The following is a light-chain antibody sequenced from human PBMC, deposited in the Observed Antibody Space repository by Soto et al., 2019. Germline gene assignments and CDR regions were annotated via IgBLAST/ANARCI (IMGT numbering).Light chain of an antibody. CDR2: SNS. CDR1: SANIGSNY. Sequence: QSVLTQPPSASGTPGQRVTISCSGSSANIGSNYVYWYQQLPGAAPKLLIYSNSQRPSGVPDRFSGSKSGTSASLAISGLRSEDEADYYCATWDDSLSGYVXGAGTKVTVL. J-gene: IGLJ1*01. CDR3: ATWDDSLSGYV. V-gene: IGLV1-47*02.